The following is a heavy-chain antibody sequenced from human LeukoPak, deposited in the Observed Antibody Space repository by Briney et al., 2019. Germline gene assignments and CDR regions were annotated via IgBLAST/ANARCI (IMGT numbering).Heavy chain of an antibody. CDR2: IIPIFGTA. D-gene: IGHD1-1*01. J-gene: IGHJ3*02. CDR1: GGTFSSYA. V-gene: IGHV1-69*13. Sequence: GASVKVSCKASGGTFSSYAISWVRQAPGQGLGWMGGIIPIFGTANYAQKFQGRVTITADESTSTAYMELSSLRSEDTAVYYCARARTTRGAFDIWGQGTMVTVSS. CDR3: ARARTTRGAFDI.